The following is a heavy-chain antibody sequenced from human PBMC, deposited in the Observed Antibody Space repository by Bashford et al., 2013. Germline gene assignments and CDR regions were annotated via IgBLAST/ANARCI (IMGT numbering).Heavy chain of an antibody. CDR3: AREMDYGDGVWFDP. CDR1: GYTFTNFG. CDR2: ISAYDGNT. V-gene: IGHV1-18*01. Sequence: VASVKVSCKASGYTFTNFGISWVRQAPGQGPEWMAWISAYDGNTHYAQRFQGRVTVTTDASTATAYMELGSLRSDDTAVYYCAREMDYGDGVWFDPWGQGTLVTVSS. J-gene: IGHJ5*02. D-gene: IGHD4-17*01.